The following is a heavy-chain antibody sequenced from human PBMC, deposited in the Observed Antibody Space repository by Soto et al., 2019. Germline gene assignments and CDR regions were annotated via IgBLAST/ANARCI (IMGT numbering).Heavy chain of an antibody. Sequence: SETLSLTCSVSGDSISRIDYYWTWIRQHPEKGLGWIGNIYFRGNTYYSPSLESRLTISVDTSNNQFSRKLTSVTAADTAVYYCAREGGSYDSGGYLIRGAFDIWGQGTMVNVSS. CDR3: AREGGSYDSGGYLIRGAFDI. CDR1: GDSISRIDYY. V-gene: IGHV4-31*02. J-gene: IGHJ3*02. D-gene: IGHD3-22*01. CDR2: IYFRGNT.